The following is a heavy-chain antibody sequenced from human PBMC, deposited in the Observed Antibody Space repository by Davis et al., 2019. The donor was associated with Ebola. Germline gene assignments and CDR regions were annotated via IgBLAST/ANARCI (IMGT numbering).Heavy chain of an antibody. Sequence: MPGGSLRLSCAVSGGSISSSNWWSWVRQPPGKGLEWIGEIYHSGSTNYNPSLKSRVTIPVDKSKNQFSLKLSSVTAADTAVYYCARADYYYGMDVWGQGTTVTVSS. CDR2: IYHSGST. J-gene: IGHJ6*02. CDR3: ARADYYYGMDV. V-gene: IGHV4-4*02. CDR1: GGSISSSNW.